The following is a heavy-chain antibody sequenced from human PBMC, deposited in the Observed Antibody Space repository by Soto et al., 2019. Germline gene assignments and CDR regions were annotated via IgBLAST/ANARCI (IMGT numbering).Heavy chain of an antibody. V-gene: IGHV3-30-3*01. Sequence: GGSLRLSCAASGFTFSSYAMHWVRQAPGKGLEWVAVISYDGGNKYYADSVKGRFTISRDNSKNTLYLQMNSLRAEDTAVYYCARDPQRYYDSSGYSDNNWFDPWGQGTLVTVSS. CDR1: GFTFSSYA. CDR2: ISYDGGNK. D-gene: IGHD3-22*01. J-gene: IGHJ5*02. CDR3: ARDPQRYYDSSGYSDNNWFDP.